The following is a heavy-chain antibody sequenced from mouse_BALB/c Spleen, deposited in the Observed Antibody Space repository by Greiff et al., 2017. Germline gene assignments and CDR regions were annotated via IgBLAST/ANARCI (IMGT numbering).Heavy chain of an antibody. V-gene: IGHV2-9*02. Sequence: VKLMESGPGLVAPSQSLSITCTVSGFSLTSYGVHWVRQPPGKGLEWLGVIWAGGSTNYNSALMSRLSISKDNSKSQVFLKMNSLQTDDTAMYYCARDTYGYDAWFAYWGQGTLVTVSA. J-gene: IGHJ3*01. D-gene: IGHD2-2*01. CDR2: IWAGGST. CDR1: GFSLTSYG. CDR3: ARDTYGYDAWFAY.